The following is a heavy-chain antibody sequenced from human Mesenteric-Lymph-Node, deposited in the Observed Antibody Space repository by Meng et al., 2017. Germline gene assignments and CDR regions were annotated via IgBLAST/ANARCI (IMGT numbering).Heavy chain of an antibody. D-gene: IGHD3-22*01. CDR3: ARRRITMIVKGGDAFDI. CDR1: GFTFSNYG. V-gene: IGHV3-33*01. Sequence: GGSLRLSCAVSGFTFSNYGMHWIRQAPGKGLEWVSGISASGDGKYYTDSLRGRFTISRDNAKNTLYLLMNSLRAEDTAVYYCARRRITMIVKGGDAFDIWGQGTMVTVSS. J-gene: IGHJ3*02. CDR2: ISASGDGK.